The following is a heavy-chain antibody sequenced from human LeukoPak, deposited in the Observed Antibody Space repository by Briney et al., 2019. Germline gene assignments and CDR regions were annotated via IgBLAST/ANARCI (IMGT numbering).Heavy chain of an antibody. V-gene: IGHV4-39*07. J-gene: IGHJ5*02. CDR2: IYYSGGT. CDR3: ATFTSSWFDP. Sequence: PSETLSLTRTVSGGSISSSSYYWGCFRQPPGKGLEWIGSIYYSGGTYFHPSLKSRVTISVDTSKNQFSLRLTSVTAADTAVYYCATFTSSWFDPWGQGTLVAVSS. CDR1: GGSISSSSYY.